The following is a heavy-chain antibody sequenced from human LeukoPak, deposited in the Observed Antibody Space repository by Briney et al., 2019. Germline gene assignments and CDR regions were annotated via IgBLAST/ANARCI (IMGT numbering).Heavy chain of an antibody. V-gene: IGHV3-48*03. J-gene: IGHJ4*02. Sequence: GGSLRLSCAASGFTFSSYEMNWVRQAPGKGLEWVSYISSSGSTIYYADSVKGRFTISRDNAKNSLYLQMNSLRAEDTAVYYCARGFSGWARGYWGQGTLVTVSS. CDR3: ARGFSGWARGY. CDR2: ISSSGSTI. CDR1: GFTFSSYE. D-gene: IGHD6-19*01.